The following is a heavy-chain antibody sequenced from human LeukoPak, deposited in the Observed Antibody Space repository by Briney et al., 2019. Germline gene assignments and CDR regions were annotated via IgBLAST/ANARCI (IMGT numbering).Heavy chain of an antibody. CDR3: ARGITKDAFDI. J-gene: IGHJ3*02. CDR1: DGSISSGGYY. CDR2: IYYSGST. D-gene: IGHD1-14*01. V-gene: IGHV4-31*03. Sequence: PSETLSLTCTVSDGSISSGGYYWSWIRQHPGKGLEWIGYIYYSGSTYYNPSLRSRVTISVDTSKNQFSLKLSSVTAADTAVYYCARGITKDAFDIWGQGTMVTVSS.